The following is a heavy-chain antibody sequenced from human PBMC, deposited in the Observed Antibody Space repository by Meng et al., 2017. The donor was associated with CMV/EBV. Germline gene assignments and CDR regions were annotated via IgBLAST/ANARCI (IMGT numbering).Heavy chain of an antibody. Sequence: GASLKISCAASEFTFSSYTMSWVRQAPGKGLEWVSSITPNSSYILYADSMKGRVTISRDNAKDSLYLQMNSLRAEDTAVYYCARIGLYPGRMYQLDAFDIWGQGTMVTVSS. CDR2: ITPNSSYI. CDR1: EFTFSSYT. CDR3: ARIGLYPGRMYQLDAFDI. D-gene: IGHD2-2*01. V-gene: IGHV3-21*06. J-gene: IGHJ3*02.